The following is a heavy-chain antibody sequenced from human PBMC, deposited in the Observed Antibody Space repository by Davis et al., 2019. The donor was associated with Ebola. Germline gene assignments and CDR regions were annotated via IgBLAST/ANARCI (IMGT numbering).Heavy chain of an antibody. CDR2: INHSGST. D-gene: IGHD6-19*01. Sequence: MPSETLSLTCTVSGGSTSSSSYYWGWIRQPPGKGLEWIGEINHSGSTNYNPSLKSRVTISLDTSKNQFSLKLSSVTAADTAVYYCARARSGWYPHDAFDIWGQGTMVTVSS. V-gene: IGHV4-39*07. CDR3: ARARSGWYPHDAFDI. CDR1: GGSTSSSSYY. J-gene: IGHJ3*02.